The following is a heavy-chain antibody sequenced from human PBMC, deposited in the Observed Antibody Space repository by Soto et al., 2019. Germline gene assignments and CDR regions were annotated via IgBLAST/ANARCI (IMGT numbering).Heavy chain of an antibody. V-gene: IGHV4-39*01. J-gene: IGHJ5*02. CDR1: GGSISSSSYY. CDR3: ARHGELGYCSSTSCYGWFDP. Sequence: ASETLSLTCSVSGGSISSSSYYWGWIRQPPGKGLEWIGSIYYSGSTYYNPSLKSRVTISVDTSKNQFSLKLSSVTAADTAVYYCARHGELGYCSSTSCYGWFDPWGQGTLVTVSS. D-gene: IGHD2-2*01. CDR2: IYYSGST.